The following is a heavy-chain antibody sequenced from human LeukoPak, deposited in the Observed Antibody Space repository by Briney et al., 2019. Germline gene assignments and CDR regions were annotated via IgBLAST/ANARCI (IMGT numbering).Heavy chain of an antibody. CDR2: LYYSGVT. Sequence: SETLSLTCTVSGGPIGTSNFYWGWIRQPPGKGLEWIGSLYYSGVTYYNPSLKSRVTISLDTSKNQFSLKLRSVTAADTAVYYCARDECNGGTCYRRGYFDLWGCDSQVTVSS. J-gene: IGHJ2*01. D-gene: IGHD2-15*01. V-gene: IGHV4-39*07. CDR1: GGPIGTSNFY. CDR3: ARDECNGGTCYRRGYFDL.